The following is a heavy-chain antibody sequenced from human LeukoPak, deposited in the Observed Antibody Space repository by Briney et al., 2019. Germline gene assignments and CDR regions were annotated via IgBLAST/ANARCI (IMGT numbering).Heavy chain of an antibody. CDR1: EFNFFSYG. D-gene: IGHD2-21*02. J-gene: IGHJ4*01. CDR3: ARELPREVTLDY. CDR2: IFADGSTT. Sequence: GGSLRLSCVASEFNFFSYGMQWVRQAPGKGLVWVSRIFADGSTTSYADSVKGRFTISRDSAKNTLYLQMNSLRAEDTAVYYCARELPREVTLDYWGQGTLVTVSP. V-gene: IGHV3-74*01.